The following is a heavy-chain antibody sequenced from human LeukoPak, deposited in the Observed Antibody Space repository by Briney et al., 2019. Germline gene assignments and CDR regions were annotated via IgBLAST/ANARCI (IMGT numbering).Heavy chain of an antibody. CDR1: GGSFSGYY. V-gene: IGHV4-34*01. J-gene: IGHJ4*02. Sequence: SETLSLTCAVYGGSFSGYYWSWIRQPPGKGLEWIGEINHSGSTNYNPSLKSRVTISVGTSKNQFSLKLSSVTAADTAVYYCASSYPVGANSFDYWGQGTLVTVSS. CDR2: INHSGST. CDR3: ASSYPVGANSFDY. D-gene: IGHD1-26*01.